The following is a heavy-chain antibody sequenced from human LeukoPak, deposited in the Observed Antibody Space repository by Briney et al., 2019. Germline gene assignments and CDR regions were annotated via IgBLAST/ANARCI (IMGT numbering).Heavy chain of an antibody. D-gene: IGHD6-19*01. CDR1: GYTFTSYY. Sequence: ASVKVSCKASGYTFTSYYMHWVRQAPVQGLEWMGIINPSGGSTSYAQKFQGRVTMTRDTSTSTVYMELSSLRSEDTAVYYCAKIAVAGTYYYYYYMDVWGKGTTVTVSS. J-gene: IGHJ6*03. V-gene: IGHV1-46*01. CDR3: AKIAVAGTYYYYYYMDV. CDR2: INPSGGST.